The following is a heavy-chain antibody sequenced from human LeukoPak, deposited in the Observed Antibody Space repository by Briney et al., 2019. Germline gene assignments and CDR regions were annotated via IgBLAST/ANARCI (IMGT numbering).Heavy chain of an antibody. D-gene: IGHD3-16*01. CDR3: ASHPDSVAGFDS. J-gene: IGHJ4*02. CDR2: MYYSGST. Sequence: SETLSLTCAVSGASISGSYWSWIRQPPCKGLEWMGYMYYSGSTNSSPSLKSRVTISLDTYKNQFSLRLSSVTAADTAVYCASHPDSVAGFDSWGQGALVSVSS. CDR1: GASISGSY. V-gene: IGHV4-59*08.